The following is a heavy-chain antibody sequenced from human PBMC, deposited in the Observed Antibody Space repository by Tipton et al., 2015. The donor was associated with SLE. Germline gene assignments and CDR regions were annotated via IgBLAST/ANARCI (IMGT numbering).Heavy chain of an antibody. CDR3: AKEDSSGWYYFDY. CDR2: INHSGST. V-gene: IGHV4-34*01. Sequence: TLSLTCAVYGGSFSGYYWSWIRQPPGKGLEWIGEINHSGSTNYNPSLKSRVTISVDTSKNQFSLKLSSVTAADTAVYYCAKEDSSGWYYFDYWGQGTLVTVSS. CDR1: GGSFSGYY. J-gene: IGHJ4*02. D-gene: IGHD6-19*01.